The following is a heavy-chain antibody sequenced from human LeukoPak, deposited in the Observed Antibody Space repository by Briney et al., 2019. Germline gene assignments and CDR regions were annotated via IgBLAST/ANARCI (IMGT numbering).Heavy chain of an antibody. J-gene: IGHJ4*02. Sequence: SVKVSCKASGGTFSSYAISWVRQAPGQGLEWMGRIIPILGIANYAQKFQGRVTITADKSTSTAYMELSSLRSEDTAVYYCARVSRDSSGYYFDYWGQGTLVTVSS. CDR2: IIPILGIA. CDR3: ARVSRDSSGYYFDY. D-gene: IGHD3-22*01. CDR1: GGTFSSYA. V-gene: IGHV1-69*04.